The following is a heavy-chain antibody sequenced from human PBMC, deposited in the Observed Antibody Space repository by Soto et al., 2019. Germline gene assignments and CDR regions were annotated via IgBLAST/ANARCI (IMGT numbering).Heavy chain of an antibody. Sequence: GGSLRLSCAASGFTFSSFGMHWVRQAPGKGLEWVAVISYDGGYKYYADSVKGRFTISRDTSKNTLHLQMNSLRTEDTAIYYCAKGQLGTAWYHFHCWGLGTMVTVSS. CDR3: AKGQLGTAWYHFHC. V-gene: IGHV3-30*18. CDR1: GFTFSSFG. D-gene: IGHD6-19*01. CDR2: ISYDGGYK. J-gene: IGHJ4*02.